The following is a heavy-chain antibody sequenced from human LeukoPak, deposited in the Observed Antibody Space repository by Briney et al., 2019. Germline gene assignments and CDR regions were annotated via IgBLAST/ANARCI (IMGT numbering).Heavy chain of an antibody. V-gene: IGHV4-59*01. J-gene: IGHJ4*02. D-gene: IGHD3-9*01. Sequence: SETLSLTCTVSGGSISSYYWSWIRQPPGKGLEWIGYIYYSGSTNYNPSLKSRVTISVDTSKNQFSLKLSSVTAADTAVYYCAGAGFRRYFDPYYFDYWGQGTPVTVSS. CDR1: GGSISSYY. CDR2: IYYSGST. CDR3: AGAGFRRYFDPYYFDY.